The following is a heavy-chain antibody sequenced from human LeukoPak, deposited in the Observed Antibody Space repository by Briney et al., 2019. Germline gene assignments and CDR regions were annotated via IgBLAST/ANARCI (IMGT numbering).Heavy chain of an antibody. Sequence: GGSLRLSCAASGFTFDDYAMHWVRQAPGKGLEWVSGISWNSGSIGYADSVKGRFTISRDNAKNSLYLRMNSLRAEDTALYYCAEDKDYDFWSGIYFDYWGQGTLVTVSS. J-gene: IGHJ4*02. D-gene: IGHD3-3*01. V-gene: IGHV3-9*01. CDR3: AEDKDYDFWSGIYFDY. CDR1: GFTFDDYA. CDR2: ISWNSGSI.